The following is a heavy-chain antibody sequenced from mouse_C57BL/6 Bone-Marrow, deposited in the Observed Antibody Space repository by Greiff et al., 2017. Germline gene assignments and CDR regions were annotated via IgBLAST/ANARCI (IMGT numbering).Heavy chain of an antibody. CDR2: IDPENGDT. J-gene: IGHJ3*01. CDR3: TPPQATSWFAY. Sequence: EVKLVESGAELVRPGASVKLSCTASGFNIKDDYMHWVKQRPEQGLEWIGWIDPENGDTEYASKFQGKATITADTSSNTADLQLSSLTSEDTAVYYCTPPQATSWFAYWGQGTLVTVSA. D-gene: IGHD3-2*02. CDR1: GFNIKDDY. V-gene: IGHV14-4*01.